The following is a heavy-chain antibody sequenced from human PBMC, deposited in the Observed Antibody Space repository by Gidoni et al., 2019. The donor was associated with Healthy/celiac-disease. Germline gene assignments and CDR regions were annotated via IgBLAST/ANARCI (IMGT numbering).Heavy chain of an antibody. CDR2: INHSGST. CDR1: GGSFSGYY. Sequence: QVQLQQWGAGLLKPSETLSLTGAVYGGSFSGYYWSWIRQPPGKGLEWIGVINHSGSTNYNPSLKSRVTISVDTSKNQFSLKLSSVTAADTAVYYCARRYCSSTSCYIGNWFDPWGQGTLVTVSS. D-gene: IGHD2-2*02. J-gene: IGHJ5*02. CDR3: ARRYCSSTSCYIGNWFDP. V-gene: IGHV4-34*01.